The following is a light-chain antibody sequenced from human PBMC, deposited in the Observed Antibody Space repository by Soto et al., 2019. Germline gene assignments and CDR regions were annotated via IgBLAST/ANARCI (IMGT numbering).Light chain of an antibody. J-gene: IGLJ1*01. CDR2: SNN. V-gene: IGLV1-44*01. CDR1: SSNVGSNA. Sequence: QSVLTQPPSASGTPGQRVTISCSGGSSNVGSNAVNWFQQVPGTAPKLLIYSNNQRPSGVPDRFSGSKSGTSASLAISGLQSEDEADYYCAAWDDSLNGLYVFGTGTKVTVL. CDR3: AAWDDSLNGLYV.